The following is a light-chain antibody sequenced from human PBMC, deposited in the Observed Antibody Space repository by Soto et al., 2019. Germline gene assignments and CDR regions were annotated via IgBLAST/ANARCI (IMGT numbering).Light chain of an antibody. Sequence: DIQMTQSPSSLSASVGDRVTITCRASQGINNYLAWYQQKPGEVPKLLIYAASTLQSGVSSRFRGSGSGTDFTLIITSLQPEDVATYYCLKYSSAPRTSGQGTKVEIK. CDR2: AAS. CDR1: QGINNY. J-gene: IGKJ1*01. CDR3: LKYSSAPRT. V-gene: IGKV1-27*01.